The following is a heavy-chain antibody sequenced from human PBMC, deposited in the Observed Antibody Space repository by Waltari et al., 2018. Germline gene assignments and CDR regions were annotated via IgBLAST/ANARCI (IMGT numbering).Heavy chain of an antibody. CDR1: GFTFTSSA. V-gene: IGHV3-23*01. CDR3: AKSPPVTSGGANYYFDY. J-gene: IGHJ4*02. CDR2: ITGSGGST. Sequence: EVQLLESGGGLVQPGGSLRISCAASGFTFTSSAMSWVRQAPGKGLEWVSGITGSGGSTYYADSVKGRFTISRDNSKNTLYLQMNSLRAEDTAVYYCAKSPPVTSGGANYYFDYWGQGTLVTVSS. D-gene: IGHD3-16*01.